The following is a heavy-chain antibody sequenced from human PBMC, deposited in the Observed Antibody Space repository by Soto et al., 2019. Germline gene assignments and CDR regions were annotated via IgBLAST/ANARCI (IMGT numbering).Heavy chain of an antibody. J-gene: IGHJ4*02. V-gene: IGHV4-61*01. CDR3: ARGPIPVVRHYFGF. CDR2: LYYTGSS. D-gene: IGHD2-15*01. Sequence: SETLALTCAAYRGCVSSAYVWDWFRQFLGNGLEWFGLLYYTGSSNYNASLNSRVAISVDTSKNQFFLNLTSVTAVDTAVYYCARGPIPVVRHYFGFRAQGIPVSRSS. CDR1: RGCVSSAYV.